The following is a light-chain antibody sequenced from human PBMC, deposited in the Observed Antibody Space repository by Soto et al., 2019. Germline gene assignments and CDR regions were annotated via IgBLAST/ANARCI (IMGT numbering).Light chain of an antibody. CDR1: QRVGSSD. Sequence: EIVLTPSTGTLSLGPGERATITGSARQRVGSSDLAWYQQKPGQATRLLIYGASSRATGIPDRFSGSGSRPDLTRTISRLESEDFTVYSCQQFDISPYTFGQGTKLEI. J-gene: IGKJ2*01. CDR2: GAS. CDR3: QQFDISPYT. V-gene: IGKV3-20*01.